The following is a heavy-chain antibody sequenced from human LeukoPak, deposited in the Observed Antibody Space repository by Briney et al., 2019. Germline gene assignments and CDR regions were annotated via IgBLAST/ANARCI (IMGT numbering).Heavy chain of an antibody. CDR1: GFTFSSYA. Sequence: GGSLRLSCAAAGFTFSSYAMSWVRQAPGKGLEWVSAISGSGGSTYYADSVKGRFTISRDNSKNPLYLQMNSLRAEDTAVYYCAKDSGDTGSYYGGENFDYLGQGTLVTVSS. D-gene: IGHD1-26*01. V-gene: IGHV3-23*01. CDR2: ISGSGGST. CDR3: AKDSGDTGSYYGGENFDY. J-gene: IGHJ4*02.